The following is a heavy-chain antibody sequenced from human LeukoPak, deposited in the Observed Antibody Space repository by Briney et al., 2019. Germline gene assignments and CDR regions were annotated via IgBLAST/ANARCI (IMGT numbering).Heavy chain of an antibody. Sequence: PGGSLRLSCAASGFTFSTYAMSWVRQAPGKGLEWVSAISGSSSTTYYADSVKGRFTISRDNSKNTLYVQINSLRAEDTAVYYCATTMRLANFDYWGQGTLVTVSS. J-gene: IGHJ4*02. CDR2: ISGSSSTT. V-gene: IGHV3-23*01. CDR1: GFTFSTYA. D-gene: IGHD3-3*02. CDR3: ATTMRLANFDY.